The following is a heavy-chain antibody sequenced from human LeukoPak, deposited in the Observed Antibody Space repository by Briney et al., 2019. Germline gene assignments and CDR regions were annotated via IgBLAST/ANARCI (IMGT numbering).Heavy chain of an antibody. D-gene: IGHD4-17*01. CDR1: GFTFSSYG. Sequence: GGSLRLSCAASGFTFSSYGMHWVRQAPGKGLEWVAVISYDGSNKYYADSVKGRFTISRDNSKNTPYLQMNSLRAEDTAVYYCAKDRVPYGEFDYWGQGTLVTVSS. J-gene: IGHJ4*02. V-gene: IGHV3-30*18. CDR2: ISYDGSNK. CDR3: AKDRVPYGEFDY.